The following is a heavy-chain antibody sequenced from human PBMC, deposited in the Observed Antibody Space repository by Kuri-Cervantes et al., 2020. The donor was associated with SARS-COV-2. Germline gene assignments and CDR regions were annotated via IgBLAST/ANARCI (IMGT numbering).Heavy chain of an antibody. J-gene: IGHJ5*02. CDR3: ARHELAITMIVVVPRSWFDP. CDR2: IYYSGST. CDR1: GDSISSSAYY. D-gene: IGHD3-22*01. V-gene: IGHV4-39*01. Sequence: SETLSLTCSVSGDSISSSAYYWGWIRQPPGKGLEWIGNIYYSGSTHYNPPLKSRVTIFVDTSKNQFSLKLSSVTAADTAVYYCARHELAITMIVVVPRSWFDPLGPGNPGHRLL.